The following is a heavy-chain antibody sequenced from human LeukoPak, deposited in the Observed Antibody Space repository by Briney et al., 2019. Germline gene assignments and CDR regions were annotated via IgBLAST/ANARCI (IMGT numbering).Heavy chain of an antibody. CDR2: ISSSSSYI. CDR3: ARDYGGYCSGGSCYHDY. D-gene: IGHD2-15*01. Sequence: GGSLRLSCVASGFTFSSYNMNWVRQAPGKGLEWVSSISSSSSYIYYADSVKGRFTISRDNAKNSLYLQMNSLRAEDTAVYYCARDYGGYCSGGSCYHDYWGQGTLVTVSS. J-gene: IGHJ4*02. CDR1: GFTFSSYN. V-gene: IGHV3-21*01.